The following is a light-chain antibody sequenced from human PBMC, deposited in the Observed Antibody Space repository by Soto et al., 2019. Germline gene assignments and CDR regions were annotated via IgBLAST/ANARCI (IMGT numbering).Light chain of an antibody. J-gene: IGLJ1*01. CDR2: EVN. Sequence: QSALTQPASVSGSPGQSITISCTGISSDIGYYDYVSWYQHHSGKAPKLIIYEVNNRPSGVSNRFSGSKSVNTASLTISGLQAEDEADYYCSSHSSSSAYYVFGTGTKVTVL. CDR3: SSHSSSSAYYV. V-gene: IGLV2-14*01. CDR1: SSDIGYYDY.